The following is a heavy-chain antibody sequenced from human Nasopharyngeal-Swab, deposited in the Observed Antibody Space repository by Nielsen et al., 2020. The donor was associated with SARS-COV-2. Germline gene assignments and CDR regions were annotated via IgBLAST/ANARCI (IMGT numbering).Heavy chain of an antibody. D-gene: IGHD3-3*01. Sequence: WVRQAPGQGLEWMGGIIPIFGTANYAQKFQGRVTITADESTSTAYMELSSLRSEDTAVYYCARVRNFWSGYPNYYYYYCMDVWGKGTTVTVSS. J-gene: IGHJ6*03. CDR3: ARVRNFWSGYPNYYYYYCMDV. V-gene: IGHV1-69*01. CDR2: IIPIFGTA.